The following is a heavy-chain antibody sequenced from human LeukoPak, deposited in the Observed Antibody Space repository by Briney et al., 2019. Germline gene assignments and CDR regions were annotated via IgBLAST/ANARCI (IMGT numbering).Heavy chain of an antibody. Sequence: ASVKVSCKASGYTFTGYYMHWVRQAPGQGLEWMGWINPNSGGTNYAQKFQGRVTMTRDTSISTAYMELSRLRSDDTAVYYCARARIAAAGKRTCYFDYWGQGTLVTVSS. D-gene: IGHD6-13*01. CDR2: INPNSGGT. V-gene: IGHV1-2*02. CDR3: ARARIAAAGKRTCYFDY. CDR1: GYTFTGYY. J-gene: IGHJ4*02.